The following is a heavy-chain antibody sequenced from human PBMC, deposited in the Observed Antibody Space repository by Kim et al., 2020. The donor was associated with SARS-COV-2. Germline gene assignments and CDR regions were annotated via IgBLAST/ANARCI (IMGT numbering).Heavy chain of an antibody. Sequence: SVKVSCKASGGTFSSYAISWVRQAPGQGLEWMGGIIPIFGTANYAQKFQGRVTITADESTSTAYMELSSLKSEDTAVYYCARDERGIAAAGPPTLDYWGQGTLVTVSS. D-gene: IGHD6-13*01. V-gene: IGHV1-69*13. CDR1: GGTFSSYA. CDR2: IIPIFGTA. CDR3: ARDERGIAAAGPPTLDY. J-gene: IGHJ4*02.